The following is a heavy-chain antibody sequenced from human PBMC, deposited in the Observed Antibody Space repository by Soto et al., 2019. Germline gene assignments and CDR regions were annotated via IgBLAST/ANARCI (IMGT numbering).Heavy chain of an antibody. V-gene: IGHV4-59*08. J-gene: IGHJ4*02. D-gene: IGHD3-16*01. CDR3: ARLWGWSVAY. CDR1: GGSISSYY. Sequence: QVQLQESGPGLVKPSETLSLTCTVSGGSISSYYWSWIRQPPGKGLEWIGYIYYSGSTNYNPSLKRRVTISVDTSKNQFSLKLSSVTAADTAVYYCARLWGWSVAYWGQGTLVTVSS. CDR2: IYYSGST.